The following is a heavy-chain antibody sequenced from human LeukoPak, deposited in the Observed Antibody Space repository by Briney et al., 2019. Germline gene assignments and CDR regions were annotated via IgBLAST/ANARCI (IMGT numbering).Heavy chain of an antibody. Sequence: SVKVSCKASGGTFNSYAISWVRQAPGQGLEWMGGIIPIFGTANYAQKFQGRVTITADESTSTAYMELSSLRSEDTAVYYCARGYLARSLRIDYWGQGTLVTVSS. CDR1: GGTFNSYA. J-gene: IGHJ4*02. CDR3: ARGYLARSLRIDY. V-gene: IGHV1-69*13. CDR2: IIPIFGTA. D-gene: IGHD1-26*01.